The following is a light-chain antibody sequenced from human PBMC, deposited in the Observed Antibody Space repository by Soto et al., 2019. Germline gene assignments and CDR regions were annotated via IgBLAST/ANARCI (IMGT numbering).Light chain of an antibody. J-gene: IGLJ2*01. CDR3: GVWDGSLSAGV. CDR2: DND. Sequence: QSVLTQAPSVSAAPGQNVTISCAGSSCNIGNNYVSWYHQFPGTAPKLLIVDNDMRPSGIPDRFSASKSGSSATLGITGLQAGDEADYFCGVWDGSLSAGVFGGGTKLTVL. V-gene: IGLV1-51*01. CDR1: SCNIGNNY.